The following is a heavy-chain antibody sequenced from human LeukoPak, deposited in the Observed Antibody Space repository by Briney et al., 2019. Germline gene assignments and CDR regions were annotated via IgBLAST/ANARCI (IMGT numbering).Heavy chain of an antibody. D-gene: IGHD2-2*01. V-gene: IGHV3-48*01. CDR3: AKGYCSSSICYDYYYMDV. CDR2: IPADSKHI. J-gene: IGHJ6*03. Sequence: GGSLRLSCAASGFSFSDFSMNWVRQAPGKGLEDIAYIPADSKHIWYADSVKGRFTISRDNAKHSLYLQMNSLRVEDTAVYYCAKGYCSSSICYDYYYMDVWGRGTTVTVSS. CDR1: GFSFSDFS.